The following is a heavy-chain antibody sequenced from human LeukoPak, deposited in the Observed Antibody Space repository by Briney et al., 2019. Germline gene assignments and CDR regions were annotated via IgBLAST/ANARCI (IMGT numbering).Heavy chain of an antibody. J-gene: IGHJ4*02. Sequence: GGSLRLSCAASGFTFSSYATSWVRQAPGKGLEWVANIKQDGSEKDHVDSVKGRFTISRDNTGNSLYLQMNSLRAEDTAVYYCARKLVWQQFDYWVQGTLVTDCS. D-gene: IGHD6-13*01. CDR2: IKQDGSEK. V-gene: IGHV3-7*04. CDR1: GFTFSSYA. CDR3: ARKLVWQQFDY.